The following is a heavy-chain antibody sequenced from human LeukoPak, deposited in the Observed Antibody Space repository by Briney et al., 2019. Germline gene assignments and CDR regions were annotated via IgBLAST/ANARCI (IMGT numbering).Heavy chain of an antibody. CDR1: GGSISSYY. Sequence: SETLSLTGTVSGGSISSYYWSWIRQPAGKGLEWIGRIYTSGSTNYNPSLKSRVTMSVDTSKNQLSLKLSSVTAADTAVYYCARDRNSIFGVVSIYWFDPWGQGTLVTVSS. CDR2: IYTSGST. V-gene: IGHV4-4*07. CDR3: ARDRNSIFGVVSIYWFDP. J-gene: IGHJ5*02. D-gene: IGHD3-3*01.